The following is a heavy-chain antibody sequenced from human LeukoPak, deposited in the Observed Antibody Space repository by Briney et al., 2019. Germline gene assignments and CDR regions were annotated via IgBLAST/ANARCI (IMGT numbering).Heavy chain of an antibody. CDR2: ISSSSSYI. V-gene: IGHV3-21*01. Sequence: GGSLRLSCAASGFTFSSYSMNWVRQAPGKGLEWVSSISSSSSYIYYADSVKGRFTISRDNAKNSLYLQMNSLRAEDTAVYYRARASSSTTEGDYWGQGTLVTVSS. D-gene: IGHD2-2*01. J-gene: IGHJ4*02. CDR1: GFTFSSYS. CDR3: ARASSSTTEGDY.